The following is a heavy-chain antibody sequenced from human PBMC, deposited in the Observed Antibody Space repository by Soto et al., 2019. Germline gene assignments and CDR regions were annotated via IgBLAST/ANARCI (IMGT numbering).Heavy chain of an antibody. CDR2: ISAHNGNT. D-gene: IGHD1-1*01. CDR1: GYTFTTYG. J-gene: IGHJ4*02. V-gene: IGHV1-18*01. Sequence: QVHLVQTGAEVKKPGASVKVSCKGSGYTFTTYGITWVRQAPGQGLEWMGWISAHNGNTNYAQKLQGRVTVTRDTSTSTAYMELRSLRSDDTAVYYCARGRYGDYWGQGALVTVSS. CDR3: ARGRYGDY.